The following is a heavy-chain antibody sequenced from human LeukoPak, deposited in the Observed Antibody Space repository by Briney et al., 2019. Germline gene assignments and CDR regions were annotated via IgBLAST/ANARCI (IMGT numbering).Heavy chain of an antibody. J-gene: IGHJ3*01. CDR2: INPKRGAT. Sequence: ASVKLSCKASGCTFNTFDINWVRQAPGQGPEWMGWINPKRGATDSAQQFQGRLTMTRDTSIGTASMDLSGLRLDDTGIYYCARAGDESTGHYDSLHFWGQGTMVTVSS. CDR1: GCTFNTFD. CDR3: ARAGDESTGHYDSLHF. V-gene: IGHV1-2*02. D-gene: IGHD2-8*02.